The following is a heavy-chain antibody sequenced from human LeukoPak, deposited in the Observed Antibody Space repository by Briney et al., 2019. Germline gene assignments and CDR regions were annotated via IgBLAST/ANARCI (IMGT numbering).Heavy chain of an antibody. CDR1: GYTFTSYG. V-gene: IGHV1-18*01. J-gene: IGHJ3*02. Sequence: ASVKVSCKASGYTFTSYGISWVRQAPGQGLEWMGWISAYNGNTNYAQKLQGRVTTTTDTSTSTAYMGLRSLRSDDTAVYYCARDTPAVYDSSGYKDAFDIWGQGTMVTVSS. D-gene: IGHD3-22*01. CDR2: ISAYNGNT. CDR3: ARDTPAVYDSSGYKDAFDI.